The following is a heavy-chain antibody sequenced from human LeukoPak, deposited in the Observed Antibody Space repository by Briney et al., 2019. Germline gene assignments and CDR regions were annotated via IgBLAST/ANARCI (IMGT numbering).Heavy chain of an antibody. V-gene: IGHV3-66*01. CDR2: IYSGGST. D-gene: IGHD3-22*01. Sequence: PGGSLRLSCAASGFTVSSKYMSWVRQAPGKGLEWVSVIYSGGSTYYADSVKGRFTISRDNSKNTLYLQMNSLRAENTAVYYCARVYYDGTYYFDYWGQGTLVTVSS. CDR1: GFTVSSKY. CDR3: ARVYYDGTYYFDY. J-gene: IGHJ4*02.